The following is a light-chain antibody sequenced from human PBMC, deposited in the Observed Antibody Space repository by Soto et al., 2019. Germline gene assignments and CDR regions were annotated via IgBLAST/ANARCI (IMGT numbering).Light chain of an antibody. CDR2: YDD. CDR1: SSNIGNNA. J-gene: IGLJ2*01. V-gene: IGLV1-36*01. Sequence: QSVLTQPPSVSEAPRQRVTISCSGSSSNIGNNAVHWYQQFPGKAPKLLIYYDDLLPSGVSDRFSGSKSGTSASLAISGLQSEHEADYYCAAWDDSLNGVVFGGGTKLTVL. CDR3: AAWDDSLNGVV.